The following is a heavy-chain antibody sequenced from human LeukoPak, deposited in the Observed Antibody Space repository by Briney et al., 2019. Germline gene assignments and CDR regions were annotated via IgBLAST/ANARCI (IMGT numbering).Heavy chain of an antibody. J-gene: IGHJ4*02. D-gene: IGHD3-16*02. CDR3: ARMITFGGVIAHGDY. Sequence: SGTLSLTCAVYGGSFSGYYWSWIRQPPGKGLEWIGEINHSGSTNYNPSLKSRVTISVDTSKNQFSLKLSSVTAADTAVYYCARMITFGGVIAHGDYWGQGTLVTVSS. CDR1: GGSFSGYY. CDR2: INHSGST. V-gene: IGHV4-34*01.